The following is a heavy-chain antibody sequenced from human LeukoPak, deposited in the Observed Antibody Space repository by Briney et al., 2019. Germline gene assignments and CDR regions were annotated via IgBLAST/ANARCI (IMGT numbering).Heavy chain of an antibody. V-gene: IGHV4-39*01. Sequence: PSETLSLTCAVSGCSISSSSYYWGWIRQPPGKGLEWIGSIYYSGSTYYNPSLKSRVTISVDTSKNQFSLKLSSVTAADTAVYYCARQRMAEAGNWNDVDYFDYWGQGTLVTVSS. CDR1: GCSISSSSYY. D-gene: IGHD1-1*01. CDR2: IYYSGST. CDR3: ARQRMAEAGNWNDVDYFDY. J-gene: IGHJ4*02.